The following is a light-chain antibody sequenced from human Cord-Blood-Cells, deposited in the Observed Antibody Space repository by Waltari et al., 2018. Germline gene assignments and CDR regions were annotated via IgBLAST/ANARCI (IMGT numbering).Light chain of an antibody. J-gene: IGKJ2*01. CDR2: DAS. Sequence: DIQMTQSPSSLSASVGDRVTITCQASQDITNYLIWYQQKPGKAPKLLIYDASNLETGVPSRFSGSGSGTDFTFNISSLQPEDIATYYCQQYDNLPSYTFGQGTKLEIK. V-gene: IGKV1-33*01. CDR3: QQYDNLPSYT. CDR1: QDITNY.